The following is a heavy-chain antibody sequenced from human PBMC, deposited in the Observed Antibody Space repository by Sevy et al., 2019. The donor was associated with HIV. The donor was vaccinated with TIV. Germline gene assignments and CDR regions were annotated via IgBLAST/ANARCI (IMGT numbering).Heavy chain of an antibody. J-gene: IGHJ6*02. CDR1: RFTFSSYA. CDR3: VKASGYSGYDLYYYYYGMDV. Sequence: GGSLRLSCSASRFTFSSYAMHWVRQAPGKGLEYVSAISSNGGSTYYADSVKGRFTISRDNSKNTLYLQMSSLRAEDTAVYYCVKASGYSGYDLYYYYYGMDVWGQGTTVTVSS. CDR2: ISSNGGST. D-gene: IGHD5-12*01. V-gene: IGHV3-64D*06.